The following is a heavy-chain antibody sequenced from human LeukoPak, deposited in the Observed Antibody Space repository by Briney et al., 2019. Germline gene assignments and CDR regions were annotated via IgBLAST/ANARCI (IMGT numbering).Heavy chain of an antibody. V-gene: IGHV1-8*01. Sequence: GASVKVSCKASGYTFTSYDINWVRQATGQGPEWMGWMNPNSGNTGYAQKFQGRVTMTRNTSISTAYMELSSLRSEDTAVYYCASLGSGSYFNPAAFDIWGQGTMVTVSS. CDR1: GYTFTSYD. CDR2: MNPNSGNT. CDR3: ASLGSGSYFNPAAFDI. J-gene: IGHJ3*02. D-gene: IGHD1-26*01.